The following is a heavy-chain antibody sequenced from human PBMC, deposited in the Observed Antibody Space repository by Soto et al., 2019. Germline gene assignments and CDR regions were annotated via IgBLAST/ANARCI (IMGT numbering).Heavy chain of an antibody. D-gene: IGHD6-13*01. CDR3: ARLRGSSSWSSVWFGYGMDV. V-gene: IGHV6-1*01. Sequence: PSQTLSLTCAISGDSVSSNSAAWNWIRQSPSRGLEWLGRTYYRSKWYNDYAVSVKSRITINPDTSKNQFSLQLNSVTPEDTAVYYCARLRGSSSWSSVWFGYGMDVWGQGTTVTVSS. CDR1: GDSVSSNSAA. J-gene: IGHJ6*02. CDR2: TYYRSKWYN.